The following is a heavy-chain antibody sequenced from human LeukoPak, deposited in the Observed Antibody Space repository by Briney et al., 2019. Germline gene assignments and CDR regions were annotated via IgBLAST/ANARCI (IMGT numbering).Heavy chain of an antibody. CDR2: IWYDGGNK. CDR3: ARGALDFDY. CDR1: GFTFSNYG. Sequence: TGGSLRLSCAASGFTFSNYGMHWVRQAPGKELEWVAVIWYDGGNKYYADSVKGRFTISRDNAKNSLYLHMNSLKDEDTAVYYCARGALDFDYWGQGTLVTVSS. V-gene: IGHV3-33*01. J-gene: IGHJ4*02.